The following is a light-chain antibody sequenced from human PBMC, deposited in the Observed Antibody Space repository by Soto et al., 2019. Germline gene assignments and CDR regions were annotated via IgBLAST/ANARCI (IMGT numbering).Light chain of an antibody. J-gene: IGKJ1*01. CDR1: QNINNY. CDR2: DAS. CDR3: QHFYTYSPWT. V-gene: IGKV1-33*01. Sequence: DIHMTQSPSSLSAPLGDGVTITCQASQNINNYLNWYQQKPGRAPKLLIYDASNLEAGVPSRFSGSGSGTEFTLSISGLQPDDFATYYCQHFYTYSPWTFGQGTKVDIK.